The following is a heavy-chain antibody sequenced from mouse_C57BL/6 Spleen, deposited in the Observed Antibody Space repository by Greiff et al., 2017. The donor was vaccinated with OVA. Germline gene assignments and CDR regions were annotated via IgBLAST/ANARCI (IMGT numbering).Heavy chain of an antibody. D-gene: IGHD2-5*01. Sequence: VQLQQSGAELARPGASVKLSCKASGYTFTSYGISWVKQRTGQGLEWIGEIYPRSGNTYYNEKFKGKATLTAYKSSSTAYMELRSLTSEDSAVYFCARGDYSNHYYAMDYWGQGTSVTVSS. J-gene: IGHJ4*01. CDR3: ARGDYSNHYYAMDY. V-gene: IGHV1-81*01. CDR1: GYTFTSYG. CDR2: IYPRSGNT.